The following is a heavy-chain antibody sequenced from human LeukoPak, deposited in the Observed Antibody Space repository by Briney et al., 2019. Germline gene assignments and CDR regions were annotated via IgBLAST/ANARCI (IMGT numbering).Heavy chain of an antibody. J-gene: IGHJ4*02. CDR1: GGSISSSSNY. CDR3: ARGGHSYYYDSSGYGEIGD. V-gene: IGHV4-39*07. CDR2: IYNRGST. Sequence: PSETLSLTCTVSGGSISSSSNYWGWIRQPPGKGLEWTGSIYNRGSTYYNPSLKSRVTISVDTSKNQFSLKLSSVTAADTAVYYCARGGHSYYYDSSGYGEIGDWGQGTLVTVSS. D-gene: IGHD3-22*01.